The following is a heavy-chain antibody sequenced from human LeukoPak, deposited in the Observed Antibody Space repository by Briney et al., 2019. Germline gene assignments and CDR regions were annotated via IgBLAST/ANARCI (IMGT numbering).Heavy chain of an antibody. J-gene: IGHJ4*02. D-gene: IGHD6-19*01. Sequence: PGGSLRLSCTASGFTFSTYAMSWVRQAPGKGLEWVSAISGSGVGTYYADSVKGRFTISRDNSKNTLFLQVNSLRAEDTAVYYCAHNTSAWSFDSWGQGTLVTVSS. CDR1: GFTFSTYA. V-gene: IGHV3-23*01. CDR3: AHNTSAWSFDS. CDR2: ISGSGVGT.